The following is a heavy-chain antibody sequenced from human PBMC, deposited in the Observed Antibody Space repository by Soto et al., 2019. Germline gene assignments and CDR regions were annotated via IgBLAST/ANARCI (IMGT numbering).Heavy chain of an antibody. V-gene: IGHV2-26*01. J-gene: IGHJ5*02. Sequence: QVTLKESGPVLVKPTETLTLTCTVSGFSLSNARMGVSWIRQPPGKALEWLAHIFSNDEKSYSTSLKSRLTISTDTSKIQVVLTMTNMDPVDTATYYCARIRYYSDSSGSKNNWFDPWGQGTLVTVSS. D-gene: IGHD3-22*01. CDR1: GFSLSNARMG. CDR2: IFSNDEK. CDR3: ARIRYYSDSSGSKNNWFDP.